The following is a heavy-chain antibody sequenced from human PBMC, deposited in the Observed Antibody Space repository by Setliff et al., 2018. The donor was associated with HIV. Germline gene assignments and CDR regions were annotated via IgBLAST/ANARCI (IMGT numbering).Heavy chain of an antibody. CDR3: ARSTTAD. V-gene: IGHV1-2*02. D-gene: IGHD4-17*01. J-gene: IGHJ4*02. CDR1: GYTFTDYY. Sequence: ASVKVSCKASGYTFTDYYIHWVRQAPGQGLEWMGWIYPNTGGTNYAQKFQGRGTMTRDTSISTAYMELSRLRSDDTAVYYCARSTTADWGQGTLVTVSS. CDR2: IYPNTGGT.